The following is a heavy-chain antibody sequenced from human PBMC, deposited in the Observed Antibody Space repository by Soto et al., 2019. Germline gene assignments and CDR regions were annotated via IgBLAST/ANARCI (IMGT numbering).Heavy chain of an antibody. D-gene: IGHD3-22*01. V-gene: IGHV1-2*04. CDR2: INPNSGGT. CDR3: ARDPNSGLNYYDRQPGIRGYYYYGMDV. CDR1: GYTFTGYY. Sequence: GASVKVSCKASGYTFTGYYMHWVRQAPGQGLEWMGWINPNSGGTNYAQKFQGWVTMTTDTSTSTAYMELRSLRSDDTAVYYCARDPNSGLNYYDRQPGIRGYYYYGMDVWGQGTTVTVSS. J-gene: IGHJ6*02.